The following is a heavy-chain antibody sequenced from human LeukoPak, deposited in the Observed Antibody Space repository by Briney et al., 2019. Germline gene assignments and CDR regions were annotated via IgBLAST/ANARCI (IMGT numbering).Heavy chain of an antibody. J-gene: IGHJ5*02. V-gene: IGHV1-46*01. Sequence: ASVKVSCKASGYTFTIYYMHWVRQAHGQGLEWMGIINPSGGSTSYAQKFQGRVTITRDTSTSTVYMELSSLRSEDTAVYYCARDTGPYSSGWFSLRWFDPWGQGTLVTVSS. CDR2: INPSGGST. CDR1: GYTFTIYY. CDR3: ARDTGPYSSGWFSLRWFDP. D-gene: IGHD6-19*01.